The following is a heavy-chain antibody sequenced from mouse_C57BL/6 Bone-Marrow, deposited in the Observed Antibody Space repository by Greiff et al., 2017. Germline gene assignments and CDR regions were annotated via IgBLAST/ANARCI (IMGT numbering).Heavy chain of an antibody. CDR1: GFTFSDYG. D-gene: IGHD2-4*01. V-gene: IGHV5-17*01. CDR2: ISSGSSTI. Sequence: EVKLVESGGGLVKPGGSLKLSCAASGFTFSDYGMHWVRQAPEKGLEWVAYISSGSSTIYYADTVKGRFTISRDNAKNTLFLQMTSLRSEDTAMYYCAREVYDYDPFAYWGQGTLVTVSA. CDR3: AREVYDYDPFAY. J-gene: IGHJ3*01.